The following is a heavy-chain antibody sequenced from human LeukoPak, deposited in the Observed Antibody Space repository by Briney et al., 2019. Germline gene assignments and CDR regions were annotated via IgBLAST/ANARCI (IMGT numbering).Heavy chain of an antibody. Sequence: GGSLRLSCAASGFTLSSYWMHWVRQAPGKGLVWVSCINSDGSNTRYADSVKGRFTISRDNSKNTLYLQMNSLRAEDTAVYYCAKDDRHDYGDSLSDYWGQGTLVTVSS. J-gene: IGHJ4*02. V-gene: IGHV3-74*01. CDR3: AKDDRHDYGDSLSDY. D-gene: IGHD4-17*01. CDR1: GFTLSSYW. CDR2: INSDGSNT.